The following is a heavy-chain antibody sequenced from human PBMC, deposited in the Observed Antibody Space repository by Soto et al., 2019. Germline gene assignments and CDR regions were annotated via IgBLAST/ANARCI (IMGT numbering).Heavy chain of an antibody. V-gene: IGHV4-30-4*01. CDR3: ASLGLLLWFGESPTTLARKNTFDP. Sequence: PSETLSLTCTVSGGSISSGDYYWSWIRQPPGKGLEWIGYIYYSGSTYYNTSLKSQVTISVDTSKNQFSMKLSSVTAAETAVYYCASLGLLLWFGESPTTLARKNTFDPWGQGTLVTVSS. D-gene: IGHD3-10*01. J-gene: IGHJ5*02. CDR2: IYYSGST. CDR1: GGSISSGDYY.